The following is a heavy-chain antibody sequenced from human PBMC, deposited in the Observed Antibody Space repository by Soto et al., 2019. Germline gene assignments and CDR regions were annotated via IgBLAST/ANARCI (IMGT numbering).Heavy chain of an antibody. Sequence: GGSLRLSCAASGFTFSSYAMSWVRQAPGKGLEWVSAISGSGGSTYYADSVKGRFTISRDNSKNTLYLQMSSLRAEDTAVYYCARDGPNYGSGSYPYEPTKKMYYFDYWGQGTLVTVSS. V-gene: IGHV3-23*01. CDR1: GFTFSSYA. J-gene: IGHJ4*02. CDR3: ARDGPNYGSGSYPYEPTKKMYYFDY. D-gene: IGHD3-10*01. CDR2: ISGSGGST.